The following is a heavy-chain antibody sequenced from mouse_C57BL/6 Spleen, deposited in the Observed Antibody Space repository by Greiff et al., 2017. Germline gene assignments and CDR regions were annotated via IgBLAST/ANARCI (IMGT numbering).Heavy chain of an antibody. Sequence: EVMLVESGGGLVQPGGSLKLSCAASGFTFSDYYMYWVRQTPEKRLEWVAYISNGGGSTYYPDTVKGRFTISRDNAKNTLYLQMSRLKSEDTAMYYCARGGLLLRYFDVWGTGTTVTVSS. CDR1: GFTFSDYY. CDR3: ARGGLLLRYFDV. V-gene: IGHV5-12*01. D-gene: IGHD1-1*01. J-gene: IGHJ1*03. CDR2: ISNGGGST.